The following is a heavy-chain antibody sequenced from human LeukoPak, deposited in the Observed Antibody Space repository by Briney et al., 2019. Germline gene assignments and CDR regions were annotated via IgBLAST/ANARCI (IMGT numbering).Heavy chain of an antibody. V-gene: IGHV3-66*04. Sequence: PGGSLRLSCAASGFTVSSNYMSWVRQAPGKGLEWVSMIYIGGSTYYADSVKGRFTISRDNSKNTLYLQMNSLRAEDTAVYYCARPALERWSTSGAFDIWGQGTMVTVSS. J-gene: IGHJ3*02. CDR3: ARPALERWSTSGAFDI. CDR2: IYIGGST. D-gene: IGHD3-3*01. CDR1: GFTVSSNY.